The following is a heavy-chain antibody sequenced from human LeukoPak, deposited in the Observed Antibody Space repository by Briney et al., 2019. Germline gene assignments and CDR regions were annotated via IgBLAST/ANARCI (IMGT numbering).Heavy chain of an antibody. CDR1: GVSFSGYY. J-gene: IGHJ6*03. CDR2: INHSGST. D-gene: IGHD2-15*01. Sequence: SETLSLTCAVYGVSFSGYYRSWIRQPPGKGLEWIGEINHSGSTNYNPSLKSRVTISVDTSKNQFSLKLSSVTAADTAVYYCARGYCSGGSCYSYYYYNYMDVWGKGTTVTVSS. CDR3: ARGYCSGGSCYSYYYYNYMDV. V-gene: IGHV4-34*01.